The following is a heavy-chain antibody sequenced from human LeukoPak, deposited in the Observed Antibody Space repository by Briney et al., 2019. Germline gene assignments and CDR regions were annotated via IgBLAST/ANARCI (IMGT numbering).Heavy chain of an antibody. CDR3: ARGGYDFWSGPTRINWFDP. V-gene: IGHV4-59*01. J-gene: IGHJ5*02. CDR2: TYYSGST. D-gene: IGHD3-3*01. CDR1: GGSISSYY. Sequence: SETLSLTCTVSGGSISSYYWSWIRKPPGKGLDWIGYTYYSGSTNYTPSPKSRVTISVDTSKNQFSLKLSSVTAADTAVYYCARGGYDFWSGPTRINWFDPWGQGTLVTVSS.